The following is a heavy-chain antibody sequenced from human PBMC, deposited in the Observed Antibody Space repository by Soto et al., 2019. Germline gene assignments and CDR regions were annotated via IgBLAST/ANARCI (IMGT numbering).Heavy chain of an antibody. J-gene: IGHJ3*02. CDR3: ARDLGYGGNPQGAFDI. CDR2: ISAYNGNT. Sequence: VASVKVSCKASGYTFTSYGISWVRQAPGQGLEWMGWISAYNGNTNYAQKLQGRVTMTTDTSTSTAYMELRSLRSDDTAVYYCARDLGYGGNPQGAFDIWGQGTMVTVSS. D-gene: IGHD2-15*01. V-gene: IGHV1-18*01. CDR1: GYTFTSYG.